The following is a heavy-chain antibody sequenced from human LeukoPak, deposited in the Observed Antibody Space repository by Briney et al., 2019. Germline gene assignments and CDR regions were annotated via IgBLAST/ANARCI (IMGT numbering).Heavy chain of an antibody. CDR2: IIPIFGTA. CDR3: ARGADSGYSSDN. J-gene: IGHJ4*02. V-gene: IGHV1-69*06. CDR1: GGTFISYA. D-gene: IGHD3-9*01. Sequence: SVKVSCKASGGTFISYAISWVGQAPGQGLEWMGGIIPIFGTANYAQKFQGRVTITADKSTSTAYMELSSLRSEDTAVYYCARGADSGYSSDNWGQGTLVSGSS.